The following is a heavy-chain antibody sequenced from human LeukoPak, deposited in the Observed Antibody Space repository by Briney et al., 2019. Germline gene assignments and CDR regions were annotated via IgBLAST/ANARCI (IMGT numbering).Heavy chain of an antibody. V-gene: IGHV4-61*01. D-gene: IGHD6-19*01. J-gene: IGHJ5*02. CDR1: GYSISSGYY. CDR2: IYYSGST. CDR3: ARGSGWYWGFDP. Sequence: SETLSLTCTVSGYSISSGYYWSWIRQPPGKGLEWIGCIYYSGSTNYNPSLKSRVTISVDTSKNQFSLKLSSVTAADTAVYYCARGSGWYWGFDPWGQGTLVTVSS.